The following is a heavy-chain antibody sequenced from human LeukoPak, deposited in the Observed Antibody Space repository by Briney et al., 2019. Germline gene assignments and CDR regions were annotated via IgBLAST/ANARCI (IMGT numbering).Heavy chain of an antibody. D-gene: IGHD5-18*01. CDR2: IYYSGST. CDR1: GGSISSYY. J-gene: IGHJ4*02. Sequence: SETLSLTCTVSGGSISSYYWSWIRQPPGKGLEWIGYIYYSGSTNYNPSLKSRVTISVDMSKNQFSLKLSSVTAADTAEYFCARHQMRYSYGTLFDYWGQGTLVTVSS. V-gene: IGHV4-59*01. CDR3: ARHQMRYSYGTLFDY.